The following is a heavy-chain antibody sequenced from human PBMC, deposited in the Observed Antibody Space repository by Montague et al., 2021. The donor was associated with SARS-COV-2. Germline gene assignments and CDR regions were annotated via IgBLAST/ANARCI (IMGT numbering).Heavy chain of an antibody. CDR3: ARWGLYGGNPGDGAFDI. V-gene: IGHV4-59*01. Sequence: SETLSLTCTVSGGSISSYYWSWIRQPPGKGLEWIGYIYYSGSTNYNPSLKSRVTISVDTFKNQFSLKLSSVTAADTAVYYCARWGLYGGNPGDGAFDIWGQGTMVTVSS. D-gene: IGHD4-23*01. CDR2: IYYSGST. J-gene: IGHJ3*02. CDR1: GGSISSYY.